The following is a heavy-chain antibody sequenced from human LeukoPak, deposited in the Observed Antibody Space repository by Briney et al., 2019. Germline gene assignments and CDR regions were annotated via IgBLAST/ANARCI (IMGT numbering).Heavy chain of an antibody. CDR2: IYYSGST. V-gene: IGHV4-39*07. CDR3: ARVVDTAMGPFDY. CDR1: GGSISSSSYY. Sequence: SETLSLTCTVSGGSISSSSYYWGWIRQPPGKGLEWIGSIYYSGSTYYNPSLKSRVTISVDTSKKQFSLKLSSVTAADTAVYYCARVVDTAMGPFDYWGQGTLVTVSS. J-gene: IGHJ4*02. D-gene: IGHD5-18*01.